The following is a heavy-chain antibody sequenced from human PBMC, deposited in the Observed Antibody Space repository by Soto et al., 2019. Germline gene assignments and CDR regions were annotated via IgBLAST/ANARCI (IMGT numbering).Heavy chain of an antibody. CDR2: IKSKTEGATT. Sequence: GSLRLSCVASGITFRDAWMNWVRQAPGKGLEWVSRIKSKTEGATTDYAAPVKGRFTISRNDSNKTVFLQMNTLETEDTAVYYCTTAFINNLVSRAQYYYGMDLWGRGTTVTVSS. D-gene: IGHD3-16*01. CDR3: TTAFINNLVSRAQYYYGMDL. V-gene: IGHV3-15*01. CDR1: GITFRDAW. J-gene: IGHJ6*02.